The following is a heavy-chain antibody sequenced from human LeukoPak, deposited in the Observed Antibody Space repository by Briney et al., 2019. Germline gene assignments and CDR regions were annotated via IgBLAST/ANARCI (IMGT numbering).Heavy chain of an antibody. V-gene: IGHV1-2*02. CDR3: AREAVALNNWFDP. CDR1: GYTFTSYY. D-gene: IGHD6-19*01. CDR2: INPNSGGT. J-gene: IGHJ5*02. Sequence: ASVKVSCKASGYTFTSYYMHWVRQAPGQGLEWMGWINPNSGGTNYAQKFQGRVTMTRDTSISTAYMELSRLRSDDTAVYYCAREAVALNNWFDPWGQGTLVTVSS.